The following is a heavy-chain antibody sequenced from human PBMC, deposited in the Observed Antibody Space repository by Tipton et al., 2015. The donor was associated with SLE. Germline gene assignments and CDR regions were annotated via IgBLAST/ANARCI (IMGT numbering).Heavy chain of an antibody. CDR1: GGSISSHY. D-gene: IGHD2-21*01. V-gene: IGHV4-59*11. J-gene: IGHJ6*02. CDR2: IYYSGST. Sequence: TLSLTCTVSGGSISSHYCSWIRQPPGKGLEWIGYIYYSGSTNYNTSLKSRVTISVDTSKNQFSLKLSSVTAADTAVYYCARVGCGGDCYPPYYYYGMDVWGQGTTVTVSS. CDR3: ARVGCGGDCYPPYYYYGMDV.